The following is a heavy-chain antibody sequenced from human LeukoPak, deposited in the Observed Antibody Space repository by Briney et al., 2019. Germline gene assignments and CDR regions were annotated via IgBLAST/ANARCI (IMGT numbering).Heavy chain of an antibody. D-gene: IGHD3-10*01. CDR3: ARDVYYGSGSYSNDAFDI. V-gene: IGHV3-48*02. CDR1: GFTSSSYG. J-gene: IGHJ3*02. Sequence: GGSLRLSCAASGFTSSSYGMNWVRQAPGKGLEWVSYISSSSSTIYYADSVKGRFTISRDNAKNSLYLQMNSLRDEDTAVYYCARDVYYGSGSYSNDAFDIWGQGTMVTVSS. CDR2: ISSSSSTI.